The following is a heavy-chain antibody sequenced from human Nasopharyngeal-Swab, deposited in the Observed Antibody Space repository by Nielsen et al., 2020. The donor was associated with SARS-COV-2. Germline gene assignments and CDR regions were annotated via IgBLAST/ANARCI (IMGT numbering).Heavy chain of an antibody. CDR3: AGGDGFPEGDY. Sequence: GESLKISCAASGFTFSDYYMSWIRQAPGKGLEWVSYISISSSYTNYADSVKGRFTISRDNAKNSLYLQMNCLRAEDTAVYYCAGGDGFPEGDYWGQGTLVTVSS. V-gene: IGHV3-11*03. CDR2: ISISSSYT. CDR1: GFTFSDYY. D-gene: IGHD5-24*01. J-gene: IGHJ4*02.